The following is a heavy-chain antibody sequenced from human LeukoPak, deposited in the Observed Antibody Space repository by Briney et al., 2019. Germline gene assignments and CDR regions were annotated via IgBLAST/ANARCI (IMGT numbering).Heavy chain of an antibody. Sequence: SETLSLTCTVSGGSISSYYWSWIRQPAGEGLGWIWRVYTSGSTNYNTSLKSRVTISVDTSKNQFSLKLSSATAADTAVYYCAREALSQHYDSSGYYYTYVMDVWGQGTTVTVSS. J-gene: IGHJ6*02. CDR3: AREALSQHYDSSGYYYTYVMDV. CDR2: VYTSGST. V-gene: IGHV4-4*07. D-gene: IGHD3-22*01. CDR1: GGSISSYY.